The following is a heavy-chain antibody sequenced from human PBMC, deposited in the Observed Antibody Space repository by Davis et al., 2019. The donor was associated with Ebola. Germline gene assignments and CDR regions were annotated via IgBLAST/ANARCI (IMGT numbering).Heavy chain of an antibody. Sequence: GGSLRLSCAASGFTFSSYWMSWVRQAPGKGLEWVANIKPDGSEKYYVDSMKGRFTISRDNSKNTLYLQMNSLRVEDTAVYYCAMEQTGYSYGFDAFNYWGQGTLVTVSS. V-gene: IGHV3-7*04. J-gene: IGHJ4*02. CDR1: GFTFSSYW. CDR2: IKPDGSEK. CDR3: AMEQTGYSYGFDAFNY. D-gene: IGHD5-18*01.